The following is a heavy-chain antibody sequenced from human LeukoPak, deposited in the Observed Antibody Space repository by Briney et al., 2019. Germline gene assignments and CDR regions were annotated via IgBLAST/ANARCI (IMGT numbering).Heavy chain of an antibody. CDR2: IYPGDSDT. CDR3: ARHRYYYDSSGYVPMYYFDY. D-gene: IGHD3-22*01. CDR1: GSSFTSYW. J-gene: IGHJ4*02. V-gene: IGHV5-51*01. Sequence: GESLKISCQGSGSSFTSYWIGWVRQLPGKGLEWMGIIYPGDSDTRYSPSFQGQVTISADKSISTAYLQWSSLKASDTAMYYCARHRYYYDSSGYVPMYYFDYWGQGTLVTVSS.